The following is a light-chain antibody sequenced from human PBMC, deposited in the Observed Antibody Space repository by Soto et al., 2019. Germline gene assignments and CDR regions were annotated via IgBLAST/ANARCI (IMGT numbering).Light chain of an antibody. CDR3: AAWDGTLNGWV. V-gene: IGLV1-44*01. Sequence: QPVLTQPPSASGTPGQRVTISCSGSSSNIGSDTVHWFQQVPGTAPKLLIYSTNQRPSGVPDRFSGSKSGTSASLAISGLQSGDEADYYCAAWDGTLNGWVFGGGTKVTVL. CDR1: SSNIGSDT. J-gene: IGLJ3*02. CDR2: STN.